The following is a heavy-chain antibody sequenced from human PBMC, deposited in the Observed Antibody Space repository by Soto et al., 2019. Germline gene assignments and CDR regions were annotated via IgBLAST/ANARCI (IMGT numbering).Heavy chain of an antibody. CDR3: ARDCLVGSYGYFDY. Sequence: SETLSLTCTFSGFSLSSGCYYWRWIRPHPGKGLEWIGYIYYSGSTYYNPSLKSRVTISIDTSKNQFSLKLSSVTAADTAVYYCARDCLVGSYGYFDYCGQGTLVTVSS. D-gene: IGHD5-18*01. V-gene: IGHV4-31*03. J-gene: IGHJ4*02. CDR2: IYYSGST. CDR1: GFSLSSGCYY.